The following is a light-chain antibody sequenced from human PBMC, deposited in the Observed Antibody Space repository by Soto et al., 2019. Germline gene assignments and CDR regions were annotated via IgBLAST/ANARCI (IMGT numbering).Light chain of an antibody. V-gene: IGLV2-8*01. CDR3: SSYAGSNHFL. CDR1: SSDVGGYDY. CDR2: EVT. J-gene: IGLJ1*01. Sequence: QSVLTQPPSASGSPGQSVTISCTGTSSDVGGYDYVSWYQQHPGKAPKLMIYEVTKRPSGVPDRFSGSKSGNTASLTVSGLQAEDEVDYYCSSYAGSNHFLLGTGTKVTVL.